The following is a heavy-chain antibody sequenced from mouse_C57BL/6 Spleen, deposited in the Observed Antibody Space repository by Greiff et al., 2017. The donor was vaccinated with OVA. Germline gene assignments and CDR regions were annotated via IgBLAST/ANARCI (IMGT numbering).Heavy chain of an antibody. D-gene: IGHD2-4*01. CDR3: TRRGDYDYLWYFDV. J-gene: IGHJ1*03. V-gene: IGHV1-15*01. Sequence: VQLQQSGAELVRPGASVTLSCKASGYTFTDYEMHWVKQTPVHGLEWIGAIDPETGGTAYNQKFKGKAILTADKSSSTAYMELRSLTSEDSAVYYCTRRGDYDYLWYFDVWGTGTTVTVSS. CDR1: GYTFTDYE. CDR2: IDPETGGT.